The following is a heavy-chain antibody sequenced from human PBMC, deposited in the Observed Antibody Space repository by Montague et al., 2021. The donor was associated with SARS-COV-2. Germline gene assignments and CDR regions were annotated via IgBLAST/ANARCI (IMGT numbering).Heavy chain of an antibody. D-gene: IGHD3-3*01. Sequence: TLSLTCNVSGGSMISGGYYWSWIRQPPGKGLEWIGYVYSGGTTYYNPSLKSRVTISEDMSKNQFSLRLTSVTAADTAVYHCVRDGGLRFSGGAMDVWGQGTTVTVSS. CDR3: VRDGGLRFSGGAMDV. CDR2: VYSGGTT. J-gene: IGHJ6*02. V-gene: IGHV4-31*03. CDR1: GGSMISGGYY.